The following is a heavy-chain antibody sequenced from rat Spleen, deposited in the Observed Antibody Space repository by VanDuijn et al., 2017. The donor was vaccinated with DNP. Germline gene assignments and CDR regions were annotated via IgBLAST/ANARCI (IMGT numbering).Heavy chain of an antibody. D-gene: IGHD1-11*01. Sequence: QVQLKESGPVLVQASETLSLTCTVSGFSLTSYHVHWVRQSPGKGLEWMAVIWSGGNTDYNSALKSRLSISRDTSKSQVFLKVKSLKTEDTGIYYCTRNSYGGYWYFDFWGPGTMVTVSS. CDR3: TRNSYGGYWYFDF. V-gene: IGHV2S13*01. CDR2: IWSGGNT. CDR1: GFSLTSYH. J-gene: IGHJ1*01.